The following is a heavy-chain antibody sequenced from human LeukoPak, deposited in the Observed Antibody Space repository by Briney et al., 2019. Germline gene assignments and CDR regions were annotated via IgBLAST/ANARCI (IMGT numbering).Heavy chain of an antibody. D-gene: IGHD4-23*01. CDR3: ARLYNGGLRAKRDDAFDI. CDR2: IYSSGST. Sequence: PSETLSLTCTVSGGSIGTYYWSWIRQPAGKGLEWIGRIYSSGSTNYNPSLKSRVTMSVDTSKNQFSLKLSSVTAADTAVYYCARLYNGGLRAKRDDAFDIWGQGTMVTVSS. CDR1: GGSIGTYY. V-gene: IGHV4-4*07. J-gene: IGHJ3*02.